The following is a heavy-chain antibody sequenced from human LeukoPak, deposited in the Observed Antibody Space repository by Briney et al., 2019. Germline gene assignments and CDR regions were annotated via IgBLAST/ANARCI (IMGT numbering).Heavy chain of an antibody. D-gene: IGHD3-10*01. CDR2: ISGSGGST. Sequence: PGGSLRLSCAASGFTFSSHAMGWVRQAPGKGLEWVSGISGSGGSTYYADSVKGRFTISRDNSKNTLYLQMNSLRAEDTAVYYCAKDPRRFGDYYWYFDLWGRGTLVTVSS. CDR3: AKDPRRFGDYYWYFDL. J-gene: IGHJ2*01. CDR1: GFTFSSHA. V-gene: IGHV3-23*01.